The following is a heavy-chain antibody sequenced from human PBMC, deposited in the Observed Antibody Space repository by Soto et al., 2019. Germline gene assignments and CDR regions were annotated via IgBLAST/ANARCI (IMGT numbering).Heavy chain of an antibody. CDR2: ITGSGAGT. CDR1: GFTLSHYA. V-gene: IGHV3-23*01. CDR3: AKYTSGWDFDY. D-gene: IGHD6-19*01. Sequence: ESGGGLVQPGGSLRLSCAASGFTLSHYAMGWVRQAPVEGLEWVSSITGSGAGTYYADSVKGRFTISRDNSKNTLYLQMNSLRAEDTAVYYCAKYTSGWDFDYWGQGTLVTVSS. J-gene: IGHJ4*02.